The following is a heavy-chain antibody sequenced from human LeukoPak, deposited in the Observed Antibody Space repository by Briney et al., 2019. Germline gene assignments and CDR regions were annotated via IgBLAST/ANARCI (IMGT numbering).Heavy chain of an antibody. CDR3: ARATAGTTLFEGIDY. CDR2: IYHSGSA. Sequence: PSETLSLTCTVSGYSISSGYYWGWIRQPPGKGLEWIGSIYHSGSAYYNPSLKSRVTISVDTSKNQFSLKLSSVTAADTAVYYCARATAGTTLFEGIDYWGQGTLVTVSS. D-gene: IGHD1-1*01. CDR1: GYSISSGYY. J-gene: IGHJ4*02. V-gene: IGHV4-38-2*02.